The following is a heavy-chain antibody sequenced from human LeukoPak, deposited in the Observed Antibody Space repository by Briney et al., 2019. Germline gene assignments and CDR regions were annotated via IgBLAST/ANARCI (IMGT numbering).Heavy chain of an antibody. CDR1: GFTFSNYA. V-gene: IGHV3-23*01. J-gene: IGHJ4*02. CDR3: ARGDYDFWSGSLGY. Sequence: HPGGSLRLSCAASGFTFSNYAMSWVRQAPGKGLEWVSGVSGSGGVTYHAESVKGRFTISRDNSKNTLHLQMNSLRAEDTAVYYCARGDYDFWSGSLGYWGQGTLVTVSS. CDR2: VSGSGGVT. D-gene: IGHD3-3*01.